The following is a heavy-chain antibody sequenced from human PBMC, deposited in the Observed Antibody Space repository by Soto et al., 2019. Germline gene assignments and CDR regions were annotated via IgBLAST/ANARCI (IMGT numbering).Heavy chain of an antibody. Sequence: GGSLRLSCAASGFTFSSYAMSWVRQAPGKGLEWVSAISGSGGSTYYADSVKGRFTISRDNSKNTLYLQMNSLRAEDTAVYYCASLGSLPYSNPEVWLFYFDYWGQGTLVTVSS. CDR1: GFTFSSYA. V-gene: IGHV3-23*01. CDR2: ISGSGGST. J-gene: IGHJ4*02. CDR3: ASLGSLPYSNPEVWLFYFDY. D-gene: IGHD4-4*01.